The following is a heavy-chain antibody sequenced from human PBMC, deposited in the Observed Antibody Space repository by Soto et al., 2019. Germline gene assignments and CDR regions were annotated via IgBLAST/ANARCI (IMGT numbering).Heavy chain of an antibody. Sequence: VASVKVSCKASGYTFSSYGISWVRQAPGQGLEWMGWISEYKGNTKYAQKLQGRVTMTTDTSTSTAYMELRSLRSDDTAVYYCARDGESRDYYDSSGYYSWGQGTLVTVSS. D-gene: IGHD3-22*01. CDR1: GYTFSSYG. V-gene: IGHV1-18*04. CDR3: ARDGESRDYYDSSGYYS. J-gene: IGHJ4*02. CDR2: ISEYKGNT.